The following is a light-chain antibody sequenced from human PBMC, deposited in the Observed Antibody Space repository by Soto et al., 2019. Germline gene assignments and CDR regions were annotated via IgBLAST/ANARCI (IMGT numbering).Light chain of an antibody. Sequence: EIVMTQSPATLSVSPGERATLSCRASQRIGSNLAWYQQKPGQAPRLLIYGASTRATGIPDRFSGSGSGTEFTLTISSLQSEDFAVYYCQQYGSSPQTFGQGTRLEIK. J-gene: IGKJ5*01. CDR3: QQYGSSPQT. V-gene: IGKV3-15*01. CDR1: QRIGSN. CDR2: GAS.